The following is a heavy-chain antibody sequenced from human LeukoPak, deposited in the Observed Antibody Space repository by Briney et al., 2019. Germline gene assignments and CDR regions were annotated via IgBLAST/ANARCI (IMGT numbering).Heavy chain of an antibody. CDR2: IYYSGST. V-gene: IGHV4-39*01. J-gene: IGHJ4*02. D-gene: IGHD6-13*01. CDR3: ARHRKIAAPLDY. Sequence: PSETLSLTCTVFGGSISSSSYYWGWIRQPPGKGLEWIGSIYYSGSTYYNPSLKSRVTISVDTSKNQFSLKLSSVTAADTAVYYCARHRKIAAPLDYWGQGTLVTVSS. CDR1: GGSISSSSYY.